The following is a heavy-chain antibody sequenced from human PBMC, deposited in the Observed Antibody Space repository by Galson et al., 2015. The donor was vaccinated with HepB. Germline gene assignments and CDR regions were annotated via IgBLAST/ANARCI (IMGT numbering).Heavy chain of an antibody. J-gene: IGHJ2*01. CDR3: ARSLQNDSSGYLSLGL. CDR2: INPNSGGT. Sequence: SVKVSCKASGYTFTGYYMHWVRQAPGQGLEWMGWINPNSGGTNYAQKFQGWVTMTRDTSISTAYMELSRLRSDDTAVYYCARSLQNDSSGYLSLGLWGRGTLVTVSS. CDR1: GYTFTGYY. V-gene: IGHV1-2*04. D-gene: IGHD3-22*01.